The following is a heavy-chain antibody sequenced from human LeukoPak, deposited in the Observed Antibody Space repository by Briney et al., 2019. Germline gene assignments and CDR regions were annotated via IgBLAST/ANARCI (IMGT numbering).Heavy chain of an antibody. D-gene: IGHD1-26*01. CDR3: ARDRDSGTDLNY. Sequence: SETLSLTCTVSGGSISSGGYYWRWIRQPPGKGLEWIGYIYHSGSTYYNPSLKSRVTISVDRSKNQFSLKLSSVTAADTAVYYCARDRDSGTDLNYWGQGTLVTVSS. V-gene: IGHV4-30-2*01. CDR1: GGSISSGGYY. J-gene: IGHJ4*02. CDR2: IYHSGST.